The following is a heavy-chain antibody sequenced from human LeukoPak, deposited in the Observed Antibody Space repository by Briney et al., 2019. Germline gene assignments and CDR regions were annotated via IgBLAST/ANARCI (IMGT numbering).Heavy chain of an antibody. J-gene: IGHJ4*02. V-gene: IGHV4-39*07. D-gene: IGHD2-21*01. CDR3: ARGQSTVWSPFDN. Sequence: SETLSLTCSVSSDSTSSRSYCWGWIRQPPGKGLEWIGSISYSGSTYYNPSLKSRVTISLDTPKNHFSLKLTSVTAADTAIYYCARGQSTVWSPFDNWGQGALVTVSS. CDR2: ISYSGST. CDR1: SDSTSSRSYC.